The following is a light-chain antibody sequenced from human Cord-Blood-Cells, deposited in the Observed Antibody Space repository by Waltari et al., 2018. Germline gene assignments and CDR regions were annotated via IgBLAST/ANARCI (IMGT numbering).Light chain of an antibody. J-gene: IGKJ3*01. Sequence: DIVMTQSPDSLAVSLGERATLNRKSSQSVLYSSNNKNYLAWYQQKPGQPPKLLIYWASTRESGVPDRFSGSGSGTDFTLTISSLQAEDVAVYYCQQYYSTPITFGPGTKVDIK. CDR1: QSVLYSSNNKNY. V-gene: IGKV4-1*01. CDR2: WAS. CDR3: QQYYSTPIT.